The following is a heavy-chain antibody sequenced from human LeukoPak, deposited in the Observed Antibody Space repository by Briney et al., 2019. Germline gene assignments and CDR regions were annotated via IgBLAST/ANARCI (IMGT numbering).Heavy chain of an antibody. J-gene: IGHJ5*02. V-gene: IGHV3-30*18. CDR3: AKGLAAGMGSWFDP. CDR1: GFTFSSFG. Sequence: PGGSLRLSCAASGFTFSSFGMHWVRRAPGKGLESPGKGLEWVATISYDGSRQFYADSVKGRFTISRDNSMGTLYLQMNSLRADDTAVYHCAKGLAAGMGSWFDPWGQGTLVTVSS. CDR2: ISYDGSRQ. D-gene: IGHD6-13*01.